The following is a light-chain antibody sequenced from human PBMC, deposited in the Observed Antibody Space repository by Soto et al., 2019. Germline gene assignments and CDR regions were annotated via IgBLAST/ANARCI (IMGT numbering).Light chain of an antibody. V-gene: IGLV2-14*01. Sequence: QSVLTQPASVSGSPGQSITISCTGTSSDVGGYNYVSWYQQHPGKAPKLIIYDVSNRPSGVSNRFSGSKSGNTASLTISGLQAEDDADYYCSSYTSSSTRVVFGGGTKLTVL. J-gene: IGLJ2*01. CDR2: DVS. CDR1: SSDVGGYNY. CDR3: SSYTSSSTRVV.